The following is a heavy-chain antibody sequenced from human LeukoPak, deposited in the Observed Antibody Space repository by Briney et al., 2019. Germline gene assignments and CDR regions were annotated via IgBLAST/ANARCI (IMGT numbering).Heavy chain of an antibody. CDR1: GGSISSSSYY. J-gene: IGHJ5*02. CDR3: AREMAVFDP. Sequence: SETLSLTCTVSGGSISSSSYYWGWIRQPPGKGLEWIGSIYYSGSTYYNPPLKSRVTISVDTSKNQFSLKLSSVTAADTAVYYCAREMAVFDPWGQGTLVTVSS. CDR2: IYYSGST. D-gene: IGHD5-24*01. V-gene: IGHV4-39*07.